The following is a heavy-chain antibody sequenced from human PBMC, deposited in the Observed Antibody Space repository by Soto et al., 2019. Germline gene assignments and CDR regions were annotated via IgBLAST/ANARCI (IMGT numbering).Heavy chain of an antibody. CDR2: ISSSGSTI. V-gene: IGHV3-11*01. CDR3: ARSDLNYYYYYMDV. CDR1: GFTFSDYY. Sequence: GGSLRLSCAASGFTFSDYYMSWIRQAPGKGLEWVSYISSSGSTIYYADSVKGRFTISRDNAKNSLYLQMNSLRAEDTAVYYCARSDLNYYYYYMDVWGKGTTVTVSS. J-gene: IGHJ6*03.